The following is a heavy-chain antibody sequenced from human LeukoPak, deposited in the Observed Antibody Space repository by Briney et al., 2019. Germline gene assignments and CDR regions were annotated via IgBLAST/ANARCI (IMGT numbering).Heavy chain of an antibody. D-gene: IGHD1-26*01. J-gene: IGHJ3*02. V-gene: IGHV5-51*01. Sequence: GESLKISCKGSGYSFSDYWIAWVRQMPGKGLECMGVIYPFDSDTRYIPSFRGQVTISADKSISTAYVQWNSLKASDTAMYFCARGGSYDRGSAFDIWGQGTMVTVSS. CDR2: IYPFDSDT. CDR3: ARGGSYDRGSAFDI. CDR1: GYSFSDYW.